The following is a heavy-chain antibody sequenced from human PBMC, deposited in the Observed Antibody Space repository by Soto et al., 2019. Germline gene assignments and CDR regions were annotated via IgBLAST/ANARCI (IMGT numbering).Heavy chain of an antibody. D-gene: IGHD4-4*01. CDR2: INHSGST. V-gene: IGHV4-34*01. CDR3: ARGWDYSNSAGNWFDP. CDR1: GGSFSGYY. J-gene: IGHJ5*02. Sequence: ETLSLTCAVYGGSFSGYYWSWIRQPPGKGLEWIGEINHSGSTNYNPSLKSRVTISVDTSKNQFSLKLSSVTAADTAVYYCARGWDYSNSAGNWFDPWGQGTLVTVSS.